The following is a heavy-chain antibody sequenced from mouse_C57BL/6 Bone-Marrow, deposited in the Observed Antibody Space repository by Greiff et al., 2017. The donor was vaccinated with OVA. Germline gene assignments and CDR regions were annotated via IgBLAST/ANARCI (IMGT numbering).Heavy chain of an antibody. CDR1: GFTFSDYG. Sequence: EVQRVESGGGLVKPGGSLKLSCAASGFTFSDYGMHWVRQAPEKGLEWVAYISSGSSTIYYADTVKGRFTISRDNAKNTLFLQMTSLRSEDTAMYYCARNYRTVVSPAMDYWGQGTSVTVSS. V-gene: IGHV5-17*01. J-gene: IGHJ4*01. D-gene: IGHD1-1*01. CDR2: ISSGSSTI. CDR3: ARNYRTVVSPAMDY.